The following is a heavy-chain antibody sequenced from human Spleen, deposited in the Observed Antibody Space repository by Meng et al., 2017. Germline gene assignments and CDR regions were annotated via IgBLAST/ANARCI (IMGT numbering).Heavy chain of an antibody. J-gene: IGHJ5*02. CDR1: GGSISTSGYY. D-gene: IGHD6-19*01. CDR3: VRSSGWVRTGFDP. CDR2: IGHSGTT. V-gene: IGHV4-39*01. Sequence: QPQLQESGPGLVKPSEALSLTCSVSGGSISTSGYYWGGIRQPPGKGLEWIGSIGHSGTTYYTPSLRRRVTVSIDTSKNQFSLEVTSVTAADTAVYYCVRSSGWVRTGFDPWGQGTLVTVSS.